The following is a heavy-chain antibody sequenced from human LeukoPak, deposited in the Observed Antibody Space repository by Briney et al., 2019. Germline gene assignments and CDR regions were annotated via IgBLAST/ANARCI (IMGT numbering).Heavy chain of an antibody. CDR3: AREAPTIMIEVGETLDAFNI. V-gene: IGHV1-46*01. CDR1: GYTFTSYY. J-gene: IGHJ3*02. D-gene: IGHD3-22*01. Sequence: ASVKVSCKASGYTFTSYYMHWVRQAPGQGLEWMGIINPSGGSTSYAQKFQGRVTMTRDMSTSTVSMELSSLRSEDTAVYYCAREAPTIMIEVGETLDAFNIWGQGTMVTVSS. CDR2: INPSGGST.